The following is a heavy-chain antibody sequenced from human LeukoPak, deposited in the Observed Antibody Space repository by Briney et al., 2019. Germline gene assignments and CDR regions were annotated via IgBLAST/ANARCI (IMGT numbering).Heavy chain of an antibody. Sequence: SETLSLTCTVSGGSISSSSYYWGWIRQPPGKGLEWIGYIYHSGSTYYNPSLKSRATISVDRSKNQFSLKLSSVTAADTAVYYCARGGNYYHGAFDIWGQGTMVTVSS. D-gene: IGHD1-26*01. CDR1: GGSISSSSYY. J-gene: IGHJ3*02. CDR2: IYHSGST. CDR3: ARGGNYYHGAFDI. V-gene: IGHV4-39*07.